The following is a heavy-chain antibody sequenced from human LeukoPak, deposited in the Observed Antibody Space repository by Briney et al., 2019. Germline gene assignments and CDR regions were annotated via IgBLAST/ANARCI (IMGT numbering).Heavy chain of an antibody. Sequence: GASVKVSCKASGYTFTSYGISWVRQATGQGLEWMGWMNPYSGNTGYAQNFQGRITITRNTSISTAYMELSSLGSEDTAVYYCARTQQLVLRSPLDPWGQGTLVTVSS. CDR3: ARTQQLVLRSPLDP. CDR2: MNPYSGNT. V-gene: IGHV1-8*03. CDR1: GYTFTSYG. D-gene: IGHD6-13*01. J-gene: IGHJ5*02.